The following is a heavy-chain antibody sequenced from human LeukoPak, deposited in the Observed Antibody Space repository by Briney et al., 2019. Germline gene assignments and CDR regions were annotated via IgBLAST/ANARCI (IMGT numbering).Heavy chain of an antibody. CDR3: VREMGYSFKTFDI. V-gene: IGHV4-38-2*02. Sequence: SETLSLTCTVSGYSISSGYSWGWIRQSPGEGLEWIGSFSHTGSTHYNPSLQSRVTISVDTSKKQFSLKLSSVTAADTALYYCVREMGYSFKTFDIWGQGTMVTVSS. CDR2: FSHTGST. CDR1: GYSISSGYS. D-gene: IGHD5-12*01. J-gene: IGHJ3*02.